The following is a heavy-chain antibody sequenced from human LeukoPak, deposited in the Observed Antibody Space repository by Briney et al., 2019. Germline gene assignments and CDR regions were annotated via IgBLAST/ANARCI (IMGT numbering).Heavy chain of an antibody. Sequence: TPGGSLRLSCAASGFTFTNAWMHWVRQAPGKGLEWVGRIKTKSEGGTIDYAAPVRGRFTISRDDSENTLYLQMNSLKTEDTALYYCSTDQGGDILIGCWGQGTLVTVSS. CDR1: GFTFTNAW. D-gene: IGHD3-9*01. CDR2: IKTKSEGGTI. V-gene: IGHV3-15*07. CDR3: STDQGGDILIGC. J-gene: IGHJ4*02.